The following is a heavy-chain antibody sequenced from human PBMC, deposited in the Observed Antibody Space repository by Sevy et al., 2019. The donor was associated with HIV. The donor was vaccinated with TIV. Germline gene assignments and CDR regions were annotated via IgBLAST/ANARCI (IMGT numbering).Heavy chain of an antibody. CDR1: GFTFSNYG. D-gene: IGHD3-10*01. V-gene: IGHV3-33*01. CDR2: IWYDGSNK. CDR3: ARDFGLGFGDLSDYYGMDV. J-gene: IGHJ6*02. Sequence: GGSLRLPCAASGFTFSNYGMHWVRQAPGKGLEWVAVIWYDGSNKYYGDSVKGRFSISRDNSKNTLYLQMNSLRAEDTAVYYCARDFGLGFGDLSDYYGMDVWGQRTTVTVSS.